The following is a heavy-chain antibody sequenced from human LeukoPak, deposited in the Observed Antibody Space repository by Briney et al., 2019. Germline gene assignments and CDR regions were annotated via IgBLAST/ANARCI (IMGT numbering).Heavy chain of an antibody. CDR2: INTHSGAT. J-gene: IGHJ5*02. CDR1: GNTFAGYY. D-gene: IGHD6-19*01. Sequence: ASVRVSCKASGNTFAGYYVHWVRQAPGQGLEWMGWINTHSGATNYAQKLQGRVTMTTDTSTSTAYMELRSLRSDDTAVYYCARGGIAVAGTHPNWFDPWGQGTLVTVSS. CDR3: ARGGIAVAGTHPNWFDP. V-gene: IGHV1-18*04.